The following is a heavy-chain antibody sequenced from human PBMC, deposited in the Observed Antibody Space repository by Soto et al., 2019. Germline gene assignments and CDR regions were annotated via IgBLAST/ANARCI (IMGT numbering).Heavy chain of an antibody. D-gene: IGHD3-16*01. CDR1: GFTFSNYA. J-gene: IGHJ4*02. CDR3: AKAYFVWSSEQPYYFDY. Sequence: EVQLLDSGGGLVQPGGSLRLSCAASGFTFSNYAMTWVRQGPGKGLEWVSGISGSGGRSYYADSVKGRFTISRDNSKSTLYLQMNSLRAEDTAVYYCAKAYFVWSSEQPYYFDYWGQGTLVTASS. CDR2: ISGSGGRS. V-gene: IGHV3-23*01.